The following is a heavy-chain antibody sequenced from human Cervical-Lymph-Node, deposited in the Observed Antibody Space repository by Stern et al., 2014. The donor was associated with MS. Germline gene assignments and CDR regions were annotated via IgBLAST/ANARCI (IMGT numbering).Heavy chain of an antibody. Sequence: QVQLQESGPGLVRPSGTLSLTCAVSGDSISNDNWWSWVRQPPGKGLEWIGEVYQTGSANYDPSLKSRFTISVDKSKNQFSLRLTSMTAADTAVYYCARDQGFQLMNSWGQGTLVIVSS. D-gene: IGHD2-2*01. V-gene: IGHV4-4*02. CDR2: VYQTGSA. CDR3: ARDQGFQLMNS. J-gene: IGHJ4*02. CDR1: GDSISNDNW.